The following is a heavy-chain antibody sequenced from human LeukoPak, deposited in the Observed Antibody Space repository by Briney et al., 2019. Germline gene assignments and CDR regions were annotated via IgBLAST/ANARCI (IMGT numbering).Heavy chain of an antibody. CDR1: GGSTNNYY. V-gene: IGHV4-59*01. D-gene: IGHD6-13*01. CDR2: IYNSGST. Sequence: SETLSLICIVSGGSTNNYYWSWIRQPPGKGLEWIGYIYNSGSTNYNPSLKSRVTISVETSKNEFSLKLRSVTAADTAVYYCARVTGYRIEDYFDYWGQGTLVTVSS. CDR3: ARVTGYRIEDYFDY. J-gene: IGHJ4*02.